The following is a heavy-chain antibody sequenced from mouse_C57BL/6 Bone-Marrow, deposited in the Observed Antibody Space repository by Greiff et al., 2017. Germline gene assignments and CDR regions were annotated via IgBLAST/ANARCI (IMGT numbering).Heavy chain of an antibody. V-gene: IGHV14-4*01. CDR2: IDPENGDT. Sequence: VQLQQSGAELVRPGASVKLSCTASGFNIKDDYMHWVKQRPEQGLEWIGWIDPENGDTEYASKFQGKATITADTSSNTAYLQLSSLTSEDTAVYYGTTDRGGDYYAMDYWGQGTSVTVSS. J-gene: IGHJ4*01. CDR1: GFNIKDDY. CDR3: TTDRGGDYYAMDY.